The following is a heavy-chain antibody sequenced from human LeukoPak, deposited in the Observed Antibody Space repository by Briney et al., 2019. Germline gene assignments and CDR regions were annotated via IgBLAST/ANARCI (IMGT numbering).Heavy chain of an antibody. CDR2: IYSGGST. Sequence: GGSLRLSCAASGFTVSSNYMSWVRQAQGKGLEWVSVIYSGGSTYYADSVKGRFTISRDNSKNTLYLQMNSLRAEDTAVYYCARLAVRGALDYWGQGTLVTVSS. CDR1: GFTVSSNY. J-gene: IGHJ4*02. V-gene: IGHV3-66*04. CDR3: ARLAVRGALDY. D-gene: IGHD3-10*01.